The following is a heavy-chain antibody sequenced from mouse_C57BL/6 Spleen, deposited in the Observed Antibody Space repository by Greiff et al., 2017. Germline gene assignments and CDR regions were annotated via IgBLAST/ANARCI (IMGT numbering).Heavy chain of an antibody. CDR3: ARGYYGIYAMDY. CDR2: IDPSDSYT. D-gene: IGHD1-1*01. Sequence: QVQLQQPGAELVMPGASVKLSCKASGYTFTSYWMHWVKQRPGQGLEWIGEIDPSDSYTNYNQKFKGKSTLTVDKSSSTAYMQISSLTSEDSAVYYCARGYYGIYAMDYWGQGTSVTVSS. J-gene: IGHJ4*01. CDR1: GYTFTSYW. V-gene: IGHV1-69*01.